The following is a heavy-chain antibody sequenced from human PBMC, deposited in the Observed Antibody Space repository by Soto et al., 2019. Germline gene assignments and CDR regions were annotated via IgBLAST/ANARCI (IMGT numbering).Heavy chain of an antibody. D-gene: IGHD6-25*01. V-gene: IGHV3-11*01. CDR1: GFTFSDYY. CDR3: ARGPLAATDVAQPGFDY. Sequence: PGGSLRLSCAASGFTFSDYYMNWIRQAPGKGLEWLSYISTGGSAIYYADSVRGRFTISRDNAKNSLYLQMNRLRAEDTAVYYCARGPLAATDVAQPGFDYWGQGTLVTVSS. J-gene: IGHJ4*02. CDR2: ISTGGSAI.